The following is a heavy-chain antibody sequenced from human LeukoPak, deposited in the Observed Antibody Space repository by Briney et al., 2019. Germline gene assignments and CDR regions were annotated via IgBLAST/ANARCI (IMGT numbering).Heavy chain of an antibody. J-gene: IGHJ4*02. D-gene: IGHD3-10*01. V-gene: IGHV3-15*01. CDR3: AKYLWEGLALNFMVRGPPDY. CDR2: IKSKTDGGTT. CDR1: GFTFSNAW. Sequence: GGSLRLSCAASGFTFSNAWMSWVRQAPGKGLEWVGRIKSKTDGGTTDYAAPVKGRFTISRDDSKNTLYLQMNSLRAEDTAVYYCAKYLWEGLALNFMVRGPPDYWGQGTLVTVSS.